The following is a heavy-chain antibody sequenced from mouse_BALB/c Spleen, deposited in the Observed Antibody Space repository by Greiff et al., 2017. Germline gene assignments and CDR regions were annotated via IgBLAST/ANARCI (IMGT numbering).Heavy chain of an antibody. CDR1: GFSLSTSGMG. CDR2: IWWDDDK. CDR3: ARIRDYYKYDGAMDD. V-gene: IGHV8-8*01. Sequence: VMLVESGPGLLQPSQTLSLTCSVSGFSLSTSGMGVGWIRQPSGKGLEWLAHIWWDDDKYYNTALKSGLTISKDTSKNQVILKIASVDTADTATYYCARIRDYYKYDGAMDDWGQGTSVTVSS. J-gene: IGHJ4*01. D-gene: IGHD2-14*01.